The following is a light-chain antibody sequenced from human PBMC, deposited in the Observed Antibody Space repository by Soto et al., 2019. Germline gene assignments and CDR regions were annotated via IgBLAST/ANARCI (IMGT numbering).Light chain of an antibody. V-gene: IGLV1-47*02. Sequence: QSVLTRPPSASGTPGQKVFISCSGSSSNIGGTNYAYWYQQLPGAAPKLLMHSNNLRPSGVPERISGSKFGTAASLAISGLRSEDEAVYYCASWDGRLGAVIFGGGTKVTVL. J-gene: IGLJ2*01. CDR1: SSNIGGTNY. CDR2: SNN. CDR3: ASWDGRLGAVI.